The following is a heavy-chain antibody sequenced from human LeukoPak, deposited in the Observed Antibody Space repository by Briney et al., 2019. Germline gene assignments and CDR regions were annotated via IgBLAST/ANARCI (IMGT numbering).Heavy chain of an antibody. J-gene: IGHJ6*03. D-gene: IGHD1-26*01. V-gene: IGHV4-61*02. CDR2: FYTSGST. Sequence: NPSETLSLTCTVSGGSISSGSYYWSWIRQPAGKGLEWIGRFYTSGSTNYNPSLKSRVTISVDTSKNQFSLKLNSVTAADTAVYYCARDEPFSGSYYYYYYMDVWGKGTTVTVSS. CDR3: ARDEPFSGSYYYYYYMDV. CDR1: GGSISSGSYY.